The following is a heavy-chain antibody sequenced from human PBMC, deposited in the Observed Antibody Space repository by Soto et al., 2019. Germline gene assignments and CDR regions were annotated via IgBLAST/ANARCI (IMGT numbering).Heavy chain of an antibody. D-gene: IGHD6-13*01. CDR2: ISSSSSYI. J-gene: IGHJ3*02. Sequence: PGGSLRLSCAVPGGIFHGYGMHWVRQAPGKGLEWVSSISSSSSYIYYADSVKGRFTISRDNAKNSLYLQMNSLRAEDTAVYYCARDSPAGRAFDIWGQGTMVTVSS. CDR1: GGIFHGYG. V-gene: IGHV3-21*01. CDR3: ARDSPAGRAFDI.